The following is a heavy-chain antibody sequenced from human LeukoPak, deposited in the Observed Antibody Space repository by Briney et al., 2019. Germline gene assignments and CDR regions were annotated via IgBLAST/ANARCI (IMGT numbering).Heavy chain of an antibody. CDR1: GFTFSTYA. V-gene: IGHV3-23*01. D-gene: IGHD1-26*01. CDR2: ISGSGGGT. Sequence: GRSLRLSCAASGFTFSTYAMSWVRQAAGKGLEWVSLISGSGGGTYYADSVKGRFTISRDNSKNTLYLQLNSLRVEDTAVYYCAKNRGAGSHYYYHMNVWGKGTTVTVSS. CDR3: AKNRGAGSHYYYHMNV. J-gene: IGHJ6*03.